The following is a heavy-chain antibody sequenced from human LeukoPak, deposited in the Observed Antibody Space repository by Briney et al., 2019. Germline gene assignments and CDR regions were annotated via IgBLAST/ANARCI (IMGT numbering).Heavy chain of an antibody. Sequence: SETLSLTCTVSGGSISSSSYYWGWIRQPPGKGLEWIGRIYYSGSTYYNPSLKSRVTISVDTSKNQFSLKLSSVTAADTAVYSCARHVGYCSSTSCYLDAFDIWGQGTMVTVSS. D-gene: IGHD2-2*01. CDR2: IYYSGST. CDR3: ARHVGYCSSTSCYLDAFDI. CDR1: GGSISSSSYY. J-gene: IGHJ3*02. V-gene: IGHV4-39*01.